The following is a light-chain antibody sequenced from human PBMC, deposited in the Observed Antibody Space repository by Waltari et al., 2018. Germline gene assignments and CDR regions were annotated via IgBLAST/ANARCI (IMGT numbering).Light chain of an antibody. Sequence: EYVLTQSPGTLSLSPGEGATLSCRASQTVGAYLAWYQQTPGQAPRLLIYHSSNRATGIPDRFSGSGSGTDLTLTITRLEPEDFAVYYCQQYRSAPYTFGQGTKLEIK. CDR2: HSS. CDR3: QQYRSAPYT. V-gene: IGKV3-20*01. CDR1: QTVGAY. J-gene: IGKJ2*01.